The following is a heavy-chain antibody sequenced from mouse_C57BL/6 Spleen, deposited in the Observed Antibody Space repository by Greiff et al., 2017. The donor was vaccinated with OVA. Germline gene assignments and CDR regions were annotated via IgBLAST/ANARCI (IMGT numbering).Heavy chain of an antibody. D-gene: IGHD4-1*01. J-gene: IGHJ2*01. CDR1: GYTFTSYW. V-gene: IGHV1-50*01. CDR2: IDPSDSYT. Sequence: VQLQQSGAELVKPGASVKLSCKASGYTFTSYWMQWVKQRPGQGLECIGEIDPSDSYTNYNQKFKGKATLTVDTSSSTAYMQLSSLTSEDSAVYYCAREGLGRGYWGQGTTLTVSS. CDR3: AREGLGRGY.